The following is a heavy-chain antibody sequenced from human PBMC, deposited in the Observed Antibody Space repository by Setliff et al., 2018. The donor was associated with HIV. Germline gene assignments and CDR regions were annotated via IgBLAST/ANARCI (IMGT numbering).Heavy chain of an antibody. CDR3: ARVPGYSSGTSYMDV. D-gene: IGHD6-19*01. Sequence: SETLSLTCAVYGGSFSSYYWSWIRQPPGKGLEWIGEINHSGSTNCNPSLKSRVTISVDTSKNQFSLKLRSVTAADRAVYYCARVPGYSSGTSYMDVWGKGTTVTVSS. V-gene: IGHV4-34*01. J-gene: IGHJ6*03. CDR2: INHSGST. CDR1: GGSFSSYY.